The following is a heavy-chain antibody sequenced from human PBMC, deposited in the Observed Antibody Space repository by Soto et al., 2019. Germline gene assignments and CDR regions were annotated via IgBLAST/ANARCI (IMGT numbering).Heavy chain of an antibody. CDR2: IYSSGSA. CDR1: GDSINNYS. D-gene: IGHD1-1*01. Sequence: VRLQESGPGLVEPSETLSLTCSVSGDSINNYSWSWIRQPAGKGLEWIGRIYSSGSANYNPSLKTRGTMSVDTSKNQVFLSVASVTAADTAVYFCARGGTRSADLPTYWGQGIQVIVSS. CDR3: ARGGTRSADLPTY. J-gene: IGHJ4*02. V-gene: IGHV4-4*07.